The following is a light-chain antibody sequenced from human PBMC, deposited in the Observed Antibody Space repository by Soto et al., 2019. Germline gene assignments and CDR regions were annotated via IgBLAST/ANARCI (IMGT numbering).Light chain of an antibody. V-gene: IGKV1-39*01. CDR2: GAS. CDR1: QSINIY. CDR3: QQSYRSPYT. J-gene: IGKJ2*01. Sequence: IQLTQSPSSLSASVGDRVTVTCRASQSINIYLNWYQQKPGKAPTLLIYGASTLQSGVPSRFSGGGSRTDFTLTISSLQTEDCATYYCQQSYRSPYTFGQGTKLEI.